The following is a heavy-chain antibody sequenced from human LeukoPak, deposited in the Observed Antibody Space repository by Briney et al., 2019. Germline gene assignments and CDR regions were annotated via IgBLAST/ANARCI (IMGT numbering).Heavy chain of an antibody. CDR1: GGSISGSYY. CDR3: ARPRGYCSGGSCQYAFDI. Sequence: SETLSLTCTVSGGSISGSYYWAWIRRPPGKGLEWIGNIDYRGSTYYNPSLKSRVTISVDTFKNQFSLKLSSVTAADTAVYYCARPRGYCSGGSCQYAFDIWGQGTMLTVSS. CDR2: IDYRGST. D-gene: IGHD2-15*01. V-gene: IGHV4-39*01. J-gene: IGHJ3*02.